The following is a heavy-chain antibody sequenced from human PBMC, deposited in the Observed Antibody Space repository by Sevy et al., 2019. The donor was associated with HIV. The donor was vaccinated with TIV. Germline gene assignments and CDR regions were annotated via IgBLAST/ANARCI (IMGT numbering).Heavy chain of an antibody. V-gene: IGHV1-18*01. CDR2: ISAYNRNT. CDR3: ARGPRKYYARSCYYYPPSY. D-gene: IGHD3-22*01. Sequence: APVKVSCEASGYTFTSYGIIWVRQAPGQGLEWMGWISAYNRNTNYAQRLQGRVTMSTDTSTSTAYMELTSLRSDDTAAYYCARGPRKYYARSCYYYPPSYWGQGTLVTVSS. CDR1: GYTFTSYG. J-gene: IGHJ4*02.